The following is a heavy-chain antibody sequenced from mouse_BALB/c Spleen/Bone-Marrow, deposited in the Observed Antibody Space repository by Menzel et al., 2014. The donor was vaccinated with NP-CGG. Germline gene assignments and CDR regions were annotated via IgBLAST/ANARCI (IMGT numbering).Heavy chain of an antibody. CDR1: GFTFXTYV. CDR3: VRHSYYYGSSYYAMDY. J-gene: IGHJ4*01. D-gene: IGHD1-1*01. Sequence: EVQGVESGGGLVRPKGSLKLSCAASGFTFXTYVMNWVRQAPGKGLEWVARIRSKSNNYATYYADSVKDRFTISRDDSQSMLYLQMNNLKTEDTAMYYCVRHSYYYGSSYYAMDYWGQGTSVTVSS. CDR2: IRSKSNNYAT. V-gene: IGHV10-1*02.